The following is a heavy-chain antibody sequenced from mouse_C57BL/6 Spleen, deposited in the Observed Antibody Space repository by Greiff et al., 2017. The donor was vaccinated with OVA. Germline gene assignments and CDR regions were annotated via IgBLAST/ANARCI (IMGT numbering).Heavy chain of an antibody. CDR3: ARPFDGGYFDV. J-gene: IGHJ1*03. Sequence: VQLQQPGAELVKPGASVKLSCKASGYTFTSYWMQWVKQRPGQGLEWIGEIDPSDSYTNYNQKFKGKATLTVDTSSSTAYMQLSSLTSEDSAVYYCARPFDGGYFDVWGTGTTVTVSS. V-gene: IGHV1-50*01. CDR2: IDPSDSYT. CDR1: GYTFTSYW.